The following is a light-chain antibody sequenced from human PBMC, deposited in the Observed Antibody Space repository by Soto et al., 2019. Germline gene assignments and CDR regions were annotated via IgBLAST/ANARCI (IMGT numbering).Light chain of an antibody. CDR1: QSVSSSY. J-gene: IGKJ5*01. CDR2: GAS. Sequence: EIVLTQSPGTLSLSPGERATLSCRASQSVSSSYLAWYQQKPGQAPRLLIYGASSRATGIPDRFSGSGSGTDFTLTISRLEPEDCAVYYCQQYGSSPITFGHGTRLAIK. V-gene: IGKV3-20*01. CDR3: QQYGSSPIT.